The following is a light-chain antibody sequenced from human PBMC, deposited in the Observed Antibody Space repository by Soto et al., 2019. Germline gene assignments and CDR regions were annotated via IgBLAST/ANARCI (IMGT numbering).Light chain of an antibody. J-gene: IGKJ2*01. CDR3: QQYNHWPPYT. Sequence: EIVMSQSPATLSVFPGERSTLSCSASQSGSSSVPWSRQTPRQAPRLLMYGGSTRATGIPPRFTGSGSGREFTLIIVSLQSEEFATYYCQQYNHWPPYTFGQGNKVDIK. CDR2: GGS. CDR1: QSGSSS. V-gene: IGKV3-15*01.